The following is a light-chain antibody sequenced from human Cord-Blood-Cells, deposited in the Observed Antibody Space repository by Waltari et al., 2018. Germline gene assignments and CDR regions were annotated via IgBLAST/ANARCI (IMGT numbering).Light chain of an antibody. J-gene: IGLJ3*02. CDR1: SGINVGTYR. CDR3: MIWHSSAWV. CDR2: YKSDSDK. Sequence: QAVLTQQSSLSASPGASASLPCTLRSGINVGTYRTYWYQQKPGSPPQYLLRYKSDSDKQQGSGVPSRFSGSKDASANAGNLLISGLQSEDEADYYCMIWHSSAWVFGGGTKLTVL. V-gene: IGLV5-45*03.